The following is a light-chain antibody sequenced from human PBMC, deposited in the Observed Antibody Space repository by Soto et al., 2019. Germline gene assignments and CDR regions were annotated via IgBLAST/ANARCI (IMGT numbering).Light chain of an antibody. Sequence: DIVMTQSPDSLAVSLGERATIDCKSSRSVLYSSNSKDCLAWYQQKPGQSPKLLIYWASTRDSGVPDRFSGSGSGTEFTLTISNLQAEDVAVYYCQQYFTTPPTFGQGTKLEIK. V-gene: IGKV4-1*01. CDR3: QQYFTTPPT. J-gene: IGKJ2*01. CDR2: WAS. CDR1: RSVLYSSNSKDC.